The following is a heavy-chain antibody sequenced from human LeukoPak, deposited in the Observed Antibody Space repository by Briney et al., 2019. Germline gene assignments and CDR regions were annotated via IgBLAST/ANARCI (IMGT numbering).Heavy chain of an antibody. J-gene: IGHJ4*02. CDR1: GFTFSSYA. Sequence: PGGSLRLSCAASGFTFSSYAMHWVRQAPGKGLEWVAVISYDGSNKYYADSVKGRFTISRDNSKNTLYLQMNSLRAEDTAVYYCARPPYYDILTGYYGGGDYWGQGTLVTVSS. CDR3: ARPPYYDILTGYYGGGDY. V-gene: IGHV3-30-3*01. CDR2: ISYDGSNK. D-gene: IGHD3-9*01.